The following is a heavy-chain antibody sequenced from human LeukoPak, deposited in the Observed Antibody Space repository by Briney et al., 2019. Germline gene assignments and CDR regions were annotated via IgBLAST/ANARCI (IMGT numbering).Heavy chain of an antibody. CDR3: ARDYSGWSLDP. J-gene: IGHJ5*02. CDR1: GFILSSSE. Sequence: GGSLRLSCVASGFILSSSEMNWVRQAPGKGLEWVSYISDGGKTKYSAGSVKGRFTISRDNAKNSLYLQMSSLRAEDTAVYYCARDYSGWSLDPWGQGTLVTVSS. D-gene: IGHD5-12*01. V-gene: IGHV3-48*03. CDR2: ISDGGKTK.